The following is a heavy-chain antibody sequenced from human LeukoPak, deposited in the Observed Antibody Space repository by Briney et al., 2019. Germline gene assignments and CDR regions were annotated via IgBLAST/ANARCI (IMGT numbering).Heavy chain of an antibody. J-gene: IGHJ4*02. V-gene: IGHV3-23*01. Sequence: GGSLRLSCVASGFTFSNYAMSWVRQAPGKGLEWVSATSGSGGSTYYADSVKGRFTISRDNSKNTLYLQMNSLRAEDTAVYYCARRSVVAKRSFDYWGQGTLVTVSS. CDR3: ARRSVVAKRSFDY. D-gene: IGHD2-15*01. CDR2: TSGSGGST. CDR1: GFTFSNYA.